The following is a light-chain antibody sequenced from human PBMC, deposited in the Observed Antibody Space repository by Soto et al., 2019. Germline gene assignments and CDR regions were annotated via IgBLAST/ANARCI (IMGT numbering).Light chain of an antibody. J-gene: IGKJ2*01. CDR1: QSVLFRSDNKNY. CDR3: HQYYSVPLT. V-gene: IGKV4-1*01. Sequence: DIVMTQSPDSRAVSLGERATINCKSSQSVLFRSDNKNYLAWYQQKPGQIPKLLIYWASTRESGVPDRFSGSGSGTDFTLTISSLQVEDVAVYYCHQYYSVPLTFGQGTKLEIK. CDR2: WAS.